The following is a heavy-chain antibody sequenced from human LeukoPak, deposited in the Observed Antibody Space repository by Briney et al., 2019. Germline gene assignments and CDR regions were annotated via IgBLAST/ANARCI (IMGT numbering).Heavy chain of an antibody. Sequence: GASVKVSCKASGYTFTSYAMHWVRQAPGQRLEWMGWINAGNGNTKYSQKFQGRVTITRDTSASAAYMELSSLRSEDTAVYYCARRHSSGNFDYWGQGTLVTVSS. CDR2: INAGNGNT. J-gene: IGHJ4*02. CDR3: ARRHSSGNFDY. V-gene: IGHV1-3*01. CDR1: GYTFTSYA. D-gene: IGHD3-22*01.